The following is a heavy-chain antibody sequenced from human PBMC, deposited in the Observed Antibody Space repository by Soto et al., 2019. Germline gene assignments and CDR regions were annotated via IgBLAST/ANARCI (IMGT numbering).Heavy chain of an antibody. CDR1: GYTFTSHD. V-gene: IGHV1-8*01. J-gene: IGHJ4*02. CDR3: ASWDYYFYASFDY. CDR2: MNPNSGNT. D-gene: IGHD1-7*01. Sequence: QVQLVQSGTEVKKPGASVKVSCKASGYTFTSHDINWVRQATGQGLEWMGWMNPNSGNTGYAQKFQGRVTITRNTSISTAYMELSSLRSEDTAGYYCASWDYYFYASFDYWGQGTLVTVSS.